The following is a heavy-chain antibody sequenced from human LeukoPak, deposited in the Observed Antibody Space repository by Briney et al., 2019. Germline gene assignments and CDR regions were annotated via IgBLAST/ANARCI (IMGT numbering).Heavy chain of an antibody. J-gene: IGHJ4*02. CDR1: GFTFSSYG. CDR2: IWYDGSNK. Sequence: GGSLRLSCAASGFTFSSYGMHWVRQAPGKGLEWVAVIWYDGSNKYYADSVKGRFTISRDNSKNTLYLQMNSLRAEDTAVYYCASEMGSGSLFDYWGQGTLVTVSS. V-gene: IGHV3-33*01. CDR3: ASEMGSGSLFDY. D-gene: IGHD3-22*01.